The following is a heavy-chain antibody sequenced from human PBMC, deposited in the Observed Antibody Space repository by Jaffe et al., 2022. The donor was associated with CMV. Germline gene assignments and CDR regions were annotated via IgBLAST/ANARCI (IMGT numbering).Heavy chain of an antibody. Sequence: QVQLQESGPGLVKPSETLSLTCTVSGGSISSYYWSWIRQPPGKGLEWIGYIYYSGSTNYNPSLKSRVTISVDTSKNQFSLKLSSVTAADTAVYYCARDRGYCTNGVCYRNFDYWGQGTLVTVSS. CDR2: IYYSGST. CDR1: GGSISSYY. J-gene: IGHJ4*02. V-gene: IGHV4-59*01. CDR3: ARDRGYCTNGVCYRNFDY. D-gene: IGHD2-8*01.